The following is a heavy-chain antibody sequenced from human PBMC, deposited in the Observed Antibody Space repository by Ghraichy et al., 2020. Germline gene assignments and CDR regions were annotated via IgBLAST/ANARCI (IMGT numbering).Heavy chain of an antibody. J-gene: IGHJ6*02. CDR1: GFTFSSYS. V-gene: IGHV3-21*01. CDR3: AREPYSGSY. CDR2: ISSSSSYR. D-gene: IGHD1-26*01. Sequence: LSLTCAASGFTFSSYSMNWVRQAPGRGLEWVSSISSSSSYRYYSDSVKGRFTISRDNAKNSLYLQMNSLRAEDTGVYYWAREPYSGSYWGQGSTVTGSS.